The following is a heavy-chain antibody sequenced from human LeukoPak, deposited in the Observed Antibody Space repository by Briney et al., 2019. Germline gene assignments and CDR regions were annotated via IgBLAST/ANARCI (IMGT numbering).Heavy chain of an antibody. Sequence: GGSLRLSCAASGFTFSSYVMTWVRQAPGKGLEWVSGISGSGDTTHYADSVKGRFTTSRDNSKNTLYLQMNRLRAEDTAVYYCAKGDYDTSGYSFARIFQHWGQGILVTVSS. V-gene: IGHV3-23*01. CDR3: AKGDYDTSGYSFARIFQH. D-gene: IGHD3-22*01. CDR1: GFTFSSYV. J-gene: IGHJ1*01. CDR2: ISGSGDTT.